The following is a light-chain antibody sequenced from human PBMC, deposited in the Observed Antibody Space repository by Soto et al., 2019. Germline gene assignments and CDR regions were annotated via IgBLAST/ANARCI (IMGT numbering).Light chain of an antibody. CDR2: DAS. V-gene: IGKV1-33*01. J-gene: IGKJ4*01. CDR1: QDINIY. CDR3: QHSHSTPLT. Sequence: DIQMTQSPSSLSASVGDRVTITCQASQDINIYLNWYQQKPGKAPKLLIYDASNLETGVPSRFSGSGSGADFTLTISTLQPEDFATYSCQHSHSTPLTFGGGTKVDIK.